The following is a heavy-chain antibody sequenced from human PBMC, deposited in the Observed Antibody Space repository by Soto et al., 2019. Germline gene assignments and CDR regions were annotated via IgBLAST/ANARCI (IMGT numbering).Heavy chain of an antibody. CDR1: GFTFSSYA. Sequence: GGSLSLSCSASGFTFSSYAMSWVRQAPGKGLEWVSAISGSGGSTYYADSVKGRFTISRDNSKNTLYLQMNSLRAEDTAVYYCAKGPAGAFFDPWGQGTLVTVSS. CDR3: AKGPAGAFFDP. V-gene: IGHV3-23*01. CDR2: ISGSGGST. D-gene: IGHD7-27*01. J-gene: IGHJ5*02.